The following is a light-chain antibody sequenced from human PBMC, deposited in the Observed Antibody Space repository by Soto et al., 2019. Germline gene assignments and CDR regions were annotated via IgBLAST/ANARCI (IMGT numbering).Light chain of an antibody. CDR3: QQANSFPRT. CDR1: QAISTW. CDR2: AAS. V-gene: IGKV1D-12*01. Sequence: DIQMTQSPSSVSASVGDRVTITCRASQAISTWLAWYQQKPGKAPKLLIYAASNLQTGVPSRFSGSGSGTHFTLTISSLQPEDFATYYCQQANSFPRTFGQGTQVEIK. J-gene: IGKJ1*01.